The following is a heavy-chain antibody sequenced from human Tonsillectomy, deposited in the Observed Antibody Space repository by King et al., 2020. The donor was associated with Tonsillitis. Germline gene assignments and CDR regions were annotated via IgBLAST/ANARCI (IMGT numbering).Heavy chain of an antibody. J-gene: IGHJ5*01. D-gene: IGHD1-1*01. CDR1: GGSISGGACY. Sequence: VQLQESGPGLVKPSETLSLTCTVSGGSISGGACYWSWIRQPTGKGLEWIGYIYSSGNTLYTPSLKRRLGISVDTSKNQFSLKLSSVTAADTAVYYCGGYEGGVFDSWGQGTLVTVSS. CDR2: IYSSGNT. CDR3: GGYEGGVFDS. V-gene: IGHV4-31*03.